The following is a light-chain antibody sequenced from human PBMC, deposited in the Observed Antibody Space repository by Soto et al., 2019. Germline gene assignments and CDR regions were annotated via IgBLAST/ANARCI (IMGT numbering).Light chain of an antibody. CDR1: RGHSSDA. J-gene: IGLJ2*01. Sequence: QSVLTQSPSASASLGASVKLTCTLSRGHSSDAIAWHQQQPEKGPRFLMNLNNDGSHTKGDGIPDRFSGSSSGAERYLTSSSLQSEEEADYYCQTWGTGIVIFGGGTKLTV. CDR2: LNNDGSH. CDR3: QTWGTGIVI. V-gene: IGLV4-69*01.